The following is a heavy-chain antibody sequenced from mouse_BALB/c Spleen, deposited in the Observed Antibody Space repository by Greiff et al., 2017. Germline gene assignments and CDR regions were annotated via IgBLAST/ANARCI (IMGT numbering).Heavy chain of an antibody. Sequence: VQLQQSGPELVKPGASVKVSCKASGYAFTSYNMYWVKQSHGKSLEWIGYIDPYNGGTSYNQKVKGRATLAVDKSSSTAYMHLSSLTSEDSAVYDCASAGGGYGCLCADWGGGTLVTVSA. V-gene: IGHV1S135*01. D-gene: IGHD1-1*02. J-gene: IGHJ3*01. CDR2: IDPYNGGT. CDR3: ASAGGGYGCLCAD. CDR1: GYAFTSYN.